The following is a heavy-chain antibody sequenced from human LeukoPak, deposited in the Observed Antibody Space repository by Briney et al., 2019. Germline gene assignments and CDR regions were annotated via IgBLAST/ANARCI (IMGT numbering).Heavy chain of an antibody. V-gene: IGHV4-31*03. CDR1: GGSISSGGYY. J-gene: IGHJ4*02. Sequence: SETLSLTCTVSGGSISSGGYYWSWIRQHPGKGLEWIGYIYYSGSTYYNPSLKSRVTISVDTSKNQFSLKLCSVTAADTAVYYCARATRRGYSGYDTGYYFDYWGQGTLVTVSS. CDR2: IYYSGST. CDR3: ARATRRGYSGYDTGYYFDY. D-gene: IGHD5-12*01.